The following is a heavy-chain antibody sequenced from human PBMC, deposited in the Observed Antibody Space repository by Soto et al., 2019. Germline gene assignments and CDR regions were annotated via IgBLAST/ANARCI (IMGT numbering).Heavy chain of an antibody. CDR3: ARGKGYEQKYYFDY. Sequence: ETLSLTCTVSGGSISSYYRSWIRQPPGKGLEWIGYIYYSGSTNYNPSLKSRVTISVDTSKNQFSLKLSSVTAADTAVYYCARGKGYEQKYYFDYWGQGTLVTVSS. D-gene: IGHD5-12*01. J-gene: IGHJ4*02. CDR1: GGSISSYY. V-gene: IGHV4-59*01. CDR2: IYYSGST.